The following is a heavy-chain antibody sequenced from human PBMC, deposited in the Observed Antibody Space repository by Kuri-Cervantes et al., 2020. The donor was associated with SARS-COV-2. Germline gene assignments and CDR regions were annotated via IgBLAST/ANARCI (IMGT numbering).Heavy chain of an antibody. CDR1: GYTFTGYY. CDR2: INPNSGGT. V-gene: IGHV1-2*02. D-gene: IGHD5-12*01. J-gene: IGHJ6*03. Sequence: ASVKVSCKASGYTFTGYYMHWVRQAPGQGLEWMGWINPNSGGTNYAQKFQGRVTMTRDTSISTAYMELSRLRSDDTAVYYCAISGYDLAYYYYYYMDVWGKGTTVPSP. CDR3: AISGYDLAYYYYYYMDV.